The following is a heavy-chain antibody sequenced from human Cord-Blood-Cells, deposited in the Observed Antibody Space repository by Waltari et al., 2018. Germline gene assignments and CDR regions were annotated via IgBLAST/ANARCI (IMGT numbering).Heavy chain of an antibody. CDR1: GGSFHSSSYY. Sequence: QLQLQESGPGLVKPSETLSLTCTVSGGSFHSSSYYWGWIRQPPGKGLEWIGSIYYSGSTYYNTSLKSRVTISVDTSKNQFSLKLSSVTAADTAVYYCARHGYSSSSYYFDYWGQGTLVTVSS. CDR2: IYYSGST. V-gene: IGHV4-39*01. CDR3: ARHGYSSSSYYFDY. J-gene: IGHJ4*02. D-gene: IGHD6-6*01.